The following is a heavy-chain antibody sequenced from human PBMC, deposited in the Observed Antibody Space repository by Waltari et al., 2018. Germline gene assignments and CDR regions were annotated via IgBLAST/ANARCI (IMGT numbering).Heavy chain of an antibody. Sequence: EVQLVVSGGGLVKPGGSLRLSCAASGFTFSNAWMSWVRQAPGKGLEWVGRIKSKTDGGTTDYAAPVKGRFTISRDDSKNTLYLQMNSLKTEDTAVYYCTTPYYDFWSGYYRRDYWGQGTLVTVSS. V-gene: IGHV3-15*01. CDR2: IKSKTDGGTT. D-gene: IGHD3-3*01. J-gene: IGHJ4*02. CDR3: TTPYYDFWSGYYRRDY. CDR1: GFTFSNAW.